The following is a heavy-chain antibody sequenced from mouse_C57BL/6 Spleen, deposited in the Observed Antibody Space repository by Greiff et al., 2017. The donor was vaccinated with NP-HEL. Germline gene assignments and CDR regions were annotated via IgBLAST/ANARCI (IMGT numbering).Heavy chain of an antibody. CDR3: AAGGLRPYYFDY. Sequence: VHLVESGAELVRPGTSVKVSCKASGYAFTNYLIEWVKQRPGQGLEWIGVINPGSGGTNYNEKFKGKATLTADKSSSTAYMQLSSLTSEDSAVYFCAAGGLRPYYFDYWGQGTTLTVSS. CDR1: GYAFTNYL. CDR2: INPGSGGT. J-gene: IGHJ2*01. D-gene: IGHD2-4*01. V-gene: IGHV1-54*01.